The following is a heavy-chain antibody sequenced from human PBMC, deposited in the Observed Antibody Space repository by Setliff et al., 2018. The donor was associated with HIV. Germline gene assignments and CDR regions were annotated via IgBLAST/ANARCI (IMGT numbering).Heavy chain of an antibody. V-gene: IGHV4-61*01. CDR3: ARRIYGNNPYFDY. D-gene: IGHD4-17*01. Sequence: SETLSLTCTVSGGSVGSGSYYWSWIRQSPGKGLEWIGYTYYSGSTTYNPTLKSRVTMSVDTSQNQFSLKLSSVTAADTAIYYCARRIYGNNPYFDYWSQGTLVTVSS. J-gene: IGHJ4*02. CDR2: TYYSGST. CDR1: GGSVGSGSYY.